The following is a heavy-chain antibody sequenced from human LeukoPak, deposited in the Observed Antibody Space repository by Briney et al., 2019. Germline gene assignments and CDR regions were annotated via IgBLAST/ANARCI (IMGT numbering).Heavy chain of an antibody. CDR3: ARGMGYGDYLDNWFDP. J-gene: IGHJ5*02. D-gene: IGHD4-17*01. Sequence: ASVKVSCKASGYTFTSYGISWVRQAPGQGLEWMGWISAYNGNTNYAQKLQGRVTMTTDTSTSTAYMELRSLRSDDTAVYYCARGMGYGDYLDNWFDPWGQGTLVTVPS. V-gene: IGHV1-18*01. CDR2: ISAYNGNT. CDR1: GYTFTSYG.